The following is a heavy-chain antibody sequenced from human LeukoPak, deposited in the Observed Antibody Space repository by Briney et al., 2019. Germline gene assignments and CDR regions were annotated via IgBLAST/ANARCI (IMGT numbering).Heavy chain of an antibody. V-gene: IGHV4-4*07. CDR3: ARDDSSWSHDAFDI. J-gene: IGHJ3*02. CDR2: IYTSGST. D-gene: IGHD6-13*01. CDR1: GGSISSYY. Sequence: PSETLSLTCTVSGGSISSYYWSWIRQPAGKGLEWIGRIYTSGSTNYNPSLKSRVTMSVDTSKNQFSLKLSSVTAADTAVYYCARDDSSWSHDAFDIWGQGTMVTVSS.